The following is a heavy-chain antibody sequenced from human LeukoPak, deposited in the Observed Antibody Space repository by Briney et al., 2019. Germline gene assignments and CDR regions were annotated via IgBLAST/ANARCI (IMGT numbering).Heavy chain of an antibody. D-gene: IGHD2-21*02. CDR2: IWYDGSNK. V-gene: IGHV3-33*01. CDR1: GFTFSSYG. Sequence: GGSLRLSCAASGFTFSSYGMHWVRQAPGKGLEWVAVIWYDGSNKYYADSVKGRFTISRDNSKNTLYLQMNSLRAEDTAVYYCARVRTAYCGGDCYSNWFDPWGQGTLVTVSS. CDR3: ARVRTAYCGGDCYSNWFDP. J-gene: IGHJ5*02.